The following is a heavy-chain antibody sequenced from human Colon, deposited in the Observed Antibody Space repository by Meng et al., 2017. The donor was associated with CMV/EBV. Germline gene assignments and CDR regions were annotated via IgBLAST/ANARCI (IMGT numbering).Heavy chain of an antibody. V-gene: IGHV3-11*01. CDR3: ARTLSGPLWGMDV. Sequence: GESLKISCAVSGFTFSTYWMHWVRQTPGKGLEWVSYISSNGRTIFYADSVKGRFTISRDNAKNSLYLQMNSLTAEDTAVFYCARTLSGPLWGMDVWGQGTTVTVSS. CDR2: ISSNGRTI. CDR1: GFTFSTYW. J-gene: IGHJ6*02. D-gene: IGHD3-10*01.